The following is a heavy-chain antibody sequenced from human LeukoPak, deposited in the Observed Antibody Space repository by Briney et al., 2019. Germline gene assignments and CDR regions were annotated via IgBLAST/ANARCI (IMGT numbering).Heavy chain of an antibody. CDR1: GFTFDDYA. CDR3: AKTTGTNDAFDI. CDR2: ISTNSGSM. V-gene: IGHV3-9*01. Sequence: GGSPRLSCAASGFTFDDYAMHWVRQAPGKGLEWVSSISTNSGSMDYADSMKGRFVISRDNAENSLYLQMNSLRPEDTALYYCAKTTGTNDAFDIWGQGTMVTVSS. D-gene: IGHD1-1*01. J-gene: IGHJ3*02.